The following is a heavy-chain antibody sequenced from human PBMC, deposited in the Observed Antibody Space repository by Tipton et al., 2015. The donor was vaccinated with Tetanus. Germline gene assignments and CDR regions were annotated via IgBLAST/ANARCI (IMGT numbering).Heavy chain of an antibody. CDR2: IGSTSHYM. J-gene: IGHJ4*02. CDR1: GFTFSSYS. Sequence: SLRLSCAASGFTFSSYSMNWVRQAPGKGLEWVSSIGSTSHYMYYADSVKGRFTISRDNAKNSLYLQMNSLRAEDTAVYYCARDQGYGDYEFDYWGQGTLVTVSS. D-gene: IGHD4-17*01. CDR3: ARDQGYGDYEFDY. V-gene: IGHV3-21*01.